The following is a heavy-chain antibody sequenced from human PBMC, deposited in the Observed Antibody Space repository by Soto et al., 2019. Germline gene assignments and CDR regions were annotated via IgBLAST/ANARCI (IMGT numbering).Heavy chain of an antibody. CDR3: ARGLPYCSGGSCYSPPLDY. CDR2: INAGNGNT. J-gene: IGHJ4*02. CDR1: GYTFTSYA. Sequence: PAASVKVSCTASGYTFTSYAMHWVRQAPGQRLEWMGWINAGNGNTKYSQKFQGRVTITRDTSASTAYMELSSLRSEDTAVYYCARGLPYCSGGSCYSPPLDYWGQGTLVTVSS. D-gene: IGHD2-15*01. V-gene: IGHV1-3*01.